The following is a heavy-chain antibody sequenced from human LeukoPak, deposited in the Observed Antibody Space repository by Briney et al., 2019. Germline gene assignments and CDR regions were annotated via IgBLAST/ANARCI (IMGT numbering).Heavy chain of an antibody. CDR1: GFTFSSSD. CDR2: IGTAGDT. D-gene: IGHD1-1*01. V-gene: IGHV3-13*01. CDR3: ARVMTGTGAFDI. J-gene: IGHJ3*02. Sequence: EGSLRLSYAASGFTFSSSDMHWVRQPTGKGLECVSAIGTAGDTYYSGSVKGRFTISRENAKNSLYLQMNSLRAGDTAVYYCARVMTGTGAFDIWGQGTMVTVSS.